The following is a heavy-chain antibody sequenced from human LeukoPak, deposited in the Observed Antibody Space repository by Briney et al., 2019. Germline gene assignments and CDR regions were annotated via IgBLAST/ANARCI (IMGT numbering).Heavy chain of an antibody. CDR2: IYSGGST. CDR3: ASGADSSSWYSDYYYYYMDV. V-gene: IGHV3-53*01. Sequence: GGSLRLSCAASGFTVSSNYMSWVRQAPGKGLEWVSVIYSGGSTYYADSVKGRFTISRDNSKNTLYLQMNSLRAEDTAVYYCASGADSSSWYSDYYYYYMDVWGKGTTVTISS. J-gene: IGHJ6*03. CDR1: GFTVSSNY. D-gene: IGHD6-13*01.